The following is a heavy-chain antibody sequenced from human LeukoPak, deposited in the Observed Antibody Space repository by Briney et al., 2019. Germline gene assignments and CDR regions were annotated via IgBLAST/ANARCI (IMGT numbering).Heavy chain of an antibody. Sequence: GASVKVSCKASGYTFTGYYMHWVRQAPGQGLEWMGWINPNSGDTRFAQKFQGRVTMTRDTSIGTAYMELSRLRSDDTAVYYCARDLGAVGIGKDWGQGTLVTVSS. V-gene: IGHV1-2*02. CDR3: ARDLGAVGIGKD. J-gene: IGHJ4*02. D-gene: IGHD6-13*01. CDR2: INPNSGDT. CDR1: GYTFTGYY.